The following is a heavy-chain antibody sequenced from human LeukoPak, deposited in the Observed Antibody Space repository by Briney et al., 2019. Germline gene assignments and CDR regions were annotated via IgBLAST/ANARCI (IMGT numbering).Heavy chain of an antibody. Sequence: SQTLSLTCAISGDSVSSNSAAWNWIRQSPSRGLEWQGRTYYRSKWYNDYAVSVKSRITINPDTSKNQFSLQLNSVTPEDTAVYYCARGEIQLWLLDYWGQGTLVTVPS. CDR1: GDSVSSNSAA. V-gene: IGHV6-1*01. D-gene: IGHD5-18*01. CDR2: TYYRSKWYN. CDR3: ARGEIQLWLLDY. J-gene: IGHJ4*02.